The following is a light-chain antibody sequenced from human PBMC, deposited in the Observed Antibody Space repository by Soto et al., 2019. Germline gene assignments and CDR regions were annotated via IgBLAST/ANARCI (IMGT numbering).Light chain of an antibody. V-gene: IGKV3-11*01. Sequence: EIVLTQSPATLSLSPGERATLSCRASQSVSSYLAWYQQKPGQAPRLLIYDASNRATGIPARFSGSGSGTDFTLTISSLEPEDFAVYYCQQLSNWPLRITCGGGTKVEIK. CDR3: QQLSNWPLRIT. J-gene: IGKJ4*01. CDR1: QSVSSY. CDR2: DAS.